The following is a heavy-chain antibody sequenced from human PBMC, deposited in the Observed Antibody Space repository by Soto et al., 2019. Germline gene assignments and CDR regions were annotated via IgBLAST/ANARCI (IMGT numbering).Heavy chain of an antibody. V-gene: IGHV4-30-4*01. Sequence: PSETLSLTCTVSGGSISSGDYYWSWIRQPPGKGLEWIGYIYYSGSTYYNPSLKSRVTISVDTSKNQFSLKLSSVTAADTAVYYCARGVYDFWSEVYYYYGMDVWGQGTTVTVSS. D-gene: IGHD3-3*01. J-gene: IGHJ6*02. CDR3: ARGVYDFWSEVYYYYGMDV. CDR2: IYYSGST. CDR1: GGSISSGDYY.